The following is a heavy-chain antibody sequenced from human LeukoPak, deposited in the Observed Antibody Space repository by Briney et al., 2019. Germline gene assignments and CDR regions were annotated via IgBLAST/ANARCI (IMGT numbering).Heavy chain of an antibody. CDR3: AGHRRTSNAYDAFNF. Sequence: PSETLSLTWTVSGGSVSPCFWSGGRQAPGQGLEWIGYIFYSGSTTYNPSLRSRVTISVDTTKNQFSLRLTSVTDADTAVYYCAGHRRTSNAYDAFNFWGQGTVVTVSS. V-gene: IGHV4-59*08. CDR1: GGSVSPCF. CDR2: IFYSGST. J-gene: IGHJ3*01. D-gene: IGHD4/OR15-4a*01.